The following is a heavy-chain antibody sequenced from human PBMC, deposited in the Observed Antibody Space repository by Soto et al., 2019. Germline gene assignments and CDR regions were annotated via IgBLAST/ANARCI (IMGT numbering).Heavy chain of an antibody. Sequence: QVQLQQWGAGLLKPSETLSLTGAVDGGSFTGYYWSWVRQPPGKGLEWIGEIKDGGSANYSPSLRSRVTISADTSKKQFSLKVTSVTAADTAVYYCARGQEGVVATHWDQGTLVTVSS. CDR2: IKDGGSA. V-gene: IGHV4-34*01. CDR3: ARGQEGVVATH. D-gene: IGHD2-15*01. J-gene: IGHJ4*02. CDR1: GGSFTGYY.